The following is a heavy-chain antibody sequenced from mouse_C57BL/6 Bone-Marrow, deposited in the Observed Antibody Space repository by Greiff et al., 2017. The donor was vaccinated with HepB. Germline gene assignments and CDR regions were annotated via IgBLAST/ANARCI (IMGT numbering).Heavy chain of an antibody. CDR3: YYGSSYGDFDV. V-gene: IGHV5-12*01. CDR2: ISNGGGST. CDR1: GFTFSDYY. J-gene: IGHJ1*03. D-gene: IGHD1-1*01. Sequence: EVKLVESGGGLVQPGGSLKLSCAASGFTFSDYYMYWVRQTPEKRLEWVAYISNGGGSTYYPDTVKGRFTISRDNAKNTLYLQMSRLMSEDTAMYYYYYGSSYGDFDVWGKGTTGTVSS.